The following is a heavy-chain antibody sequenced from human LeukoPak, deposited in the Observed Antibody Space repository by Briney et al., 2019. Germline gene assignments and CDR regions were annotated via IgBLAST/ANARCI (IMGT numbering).Heavy chain of an antibody. CDR3: ARVTINAHDY. Sequence: ASVKVSCKASGHTFSNSYFSWVRQAPGQGLEWMGWINVHSGNTHYAQKLQGRVTLTTDTSTSTAYMELRSLRSDDTAVYYCARVTINAHDYWGQGTLVTVSS. CDR1: GHTFSNSY. CDR2: INVHSGNT. J-gene: IGHJ4*02. V-gene: IGHV1-18*01. D-gene: IGHD4-17*01.